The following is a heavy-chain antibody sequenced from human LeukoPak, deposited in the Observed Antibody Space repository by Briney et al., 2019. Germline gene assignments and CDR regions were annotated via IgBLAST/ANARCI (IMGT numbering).Heavy chain of an antibody. CDR3: ASRDPCSGATCYALAY. CDR1: GFTFSSHG. Sequence: GGSLRLSCAASGFTFSSHGMHWVRQTPRKGLEWVSAITASADRTYYADSVKGRFTISRDNSKNTLYLQMDSLRAEDTAVYYCASRDPCSGATCYALAYGGQGSLVSVSS. V-gene: IGHV3-23*01. J-gene: IGHJ4*02. CDR2: ITASADRT. D-gene: IGHD2-15*01.